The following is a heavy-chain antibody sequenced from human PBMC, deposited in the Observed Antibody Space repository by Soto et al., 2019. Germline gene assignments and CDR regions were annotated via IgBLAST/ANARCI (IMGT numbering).Heavy chain of an antibody. CDR2: IYWDDDK. J-gene: IGHJ4*02. D-gene: IGHD6-13*01. V-gene: IGHV2-5*02. Sequence: TSGVGVGWIRQPPGKALEWLALIYWDDDKRYSPSLKSRLTITKYTSKNQVVLTMTNMELRSLRSDDTAVYFCARGSSSSWAGDYWGQGTLVTVSS. CDR1: TSGVG. CDR3: AVYFCARGSSSSWAGDY.